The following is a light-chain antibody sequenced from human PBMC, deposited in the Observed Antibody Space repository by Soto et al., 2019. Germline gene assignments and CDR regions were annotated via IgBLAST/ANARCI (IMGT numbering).Light chain of an antibody. V-gene: IGKV3D-7*01. CDR2: GAS. J-gene: IGKJ5*01. CDR3: QQDYNLPIT. Sequence: DIVMTQSPATLSLSPGERATLSCRASQTVSSNYLSWYQRKPGQAPRLLIYGASTRATGIPARFSGSGSGTDFTLTITSLQPEDFAVYYRQQDYNLPITFGQGTRLEIK. CDR1: QTVSSNY.